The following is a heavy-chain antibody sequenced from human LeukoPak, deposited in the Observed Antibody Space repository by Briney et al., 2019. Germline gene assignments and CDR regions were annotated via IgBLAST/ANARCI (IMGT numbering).Heavy chain of an antibody. D-gene: IGHD1-26*01. CDR1: GFTFTSHW. CDR2: IHQDGSQE. J-gene: IGHJ4*02. Sequence: PGGSLRLSCAASGFTFTSHWMAWVRQAPGKGLEWVANIHQDGSQEYYVDSVKGRFTLSRDNARSSLYLQMNSLRAEDTAVYYCARYGGSYLDYWGQGTLVTVSS. CDR3: ARYGGSYLDY. V-gene: IGHV3-7*01.